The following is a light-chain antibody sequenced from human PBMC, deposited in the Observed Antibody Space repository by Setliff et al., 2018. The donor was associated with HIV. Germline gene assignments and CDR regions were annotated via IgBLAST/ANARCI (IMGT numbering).Light chain of an antibody. V-gene: IGLV3-21*03. J-gene: IGLJ1*01. Sequence: SYELTQPPSVSVAPGKTARITCGGNNIGSESVHWYQQKPGQAPVLVVSDDSDRPSGIPERFSGSISGNTATLTITRVEAGDEADYYCQVCDTSSDHYVFGTGTKVTVL. CDR3: QVCDTSSDHYV. CDR1: NIGSES. CDR2: DDS.